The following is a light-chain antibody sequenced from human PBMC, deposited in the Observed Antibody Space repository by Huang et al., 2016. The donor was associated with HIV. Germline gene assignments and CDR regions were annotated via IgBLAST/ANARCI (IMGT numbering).Light chain of an antibody. V-gene: IGKV1-NL1*01. CDR1: QGIGNS. CDR2: ATS. J-gene: IGKJ1*01. Sequence: DIQMTQSPSSLSASVGDRVTITCRACQGIGNSLAWYQQKPAQAPRLLLYATSTLESGVPSRFSGSGSGTHYTLTINTLQPEDIASYYCQQYHSLPWTFGKGTKVEIK. CDR3: QQYHSLPWT.